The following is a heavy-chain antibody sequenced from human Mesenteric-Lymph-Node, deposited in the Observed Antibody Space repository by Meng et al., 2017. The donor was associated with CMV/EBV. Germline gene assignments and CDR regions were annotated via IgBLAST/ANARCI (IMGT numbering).Heavy chain of an antibody. J-gene: IGHJ4*02. V-gene: IGHV3-73*01. CDR1: GFTFSGSA. CDR3: GRDPGVDF. Sequence: GESLKISCAASGFTFSGSAMHWVRQASGKGLEWVGRIRSKANSYATAYAASVKGRFTISRDDSKNTAYLQMNSLRAEDTAVYYCGRDPGVDFWGQGTLVTVSS. CDR2: IRSKANSYAT. D-gene: IGHD3-3*01.